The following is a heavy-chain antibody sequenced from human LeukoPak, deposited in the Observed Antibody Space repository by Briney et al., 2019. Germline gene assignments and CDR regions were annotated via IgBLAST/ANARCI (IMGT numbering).Heavy chain of an antibody. CDR3: ARDLVRSYYYMDV. CDR1: GGSISSGSYY. CDR2: IYTSGTT. V-gene: IGHV4-61*02. Sequence: SETLSLTCTVSGGSISSGSYYWSWLRQPAGKGLEWIGRIYTSGTTNYHPSLKSRVTISVDTSKNQFSLKLSSVTAADTAVYYCARDLVRSYYYMDVWGKGTTVTVSS. D-gene: IGHD2-8*02. J-gene: IGHJ6*03.